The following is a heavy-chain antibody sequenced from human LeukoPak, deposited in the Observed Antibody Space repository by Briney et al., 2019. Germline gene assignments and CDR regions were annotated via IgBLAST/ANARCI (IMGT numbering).Heavy chain of an antibody. V-gene: IGHV4-59*06. J-gene: IGHJ5*02. Sequence: PSETLSLTCTVSGGSISRYYWSWIRQHPGKGLEWIGYIYYSGSTYYNPPLKSRITMSADTSKNQFSLNLGSVTAADTAVYYCARSLAYCSGGSCYLRWFDPWGQGTLVTVSS. CDR2: IYYSGST. CDR1: GGSISRYY. D-gene: IGHD2-15*01. CDR3: ARSLAYCSGGSCYLRWFDP.